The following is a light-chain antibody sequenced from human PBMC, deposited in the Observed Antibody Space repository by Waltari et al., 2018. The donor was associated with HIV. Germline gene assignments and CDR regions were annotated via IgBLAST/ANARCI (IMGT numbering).Light chain of an antibody. Sequence: DIVMTQSPDSLAVSLGEMATIDCTSHQNIFCQSDTKTYLAWYHQKPGQPPKLLISWAAARESGVPDRFSGSGSGTDFTLTIGSLQAEDVAVYYCQQYYSTPPRTFGQGTKVEIK. CDR1: QNIFCQSDTKTY. V-gene: IGKV4-1*01. CDR3: QQYYSTPPRT. CDR2: WAA. J-gene: IGKJ1*01.